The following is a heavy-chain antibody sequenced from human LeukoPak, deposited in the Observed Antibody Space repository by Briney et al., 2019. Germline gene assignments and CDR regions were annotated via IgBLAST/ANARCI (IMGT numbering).Heavy chain of an antibody. J-gene: IGHJ4*02. CDR3: ARLFDA. CDR2: IFYSGNT. Sequence: PSETLSLTCTVSGGSISGSTYYWGWVRQPPGRGLEWIGKIFYSGNTYYSPSLQSRVTMSADTSKNQFSLRLSSVTAADTALYYCARLFDAWGQGIQATVSS. CDR1: GGSISGSTYY. V-gene: IGHV4-39*01.